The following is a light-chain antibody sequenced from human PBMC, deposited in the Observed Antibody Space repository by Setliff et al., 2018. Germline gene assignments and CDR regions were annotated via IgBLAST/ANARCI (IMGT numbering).Light chain of an antibody. J-gene: IGLJ1*01. V-gene: IGLV1-47*01. CDR1: SSNIGSNY. CDR3: CSYAGSYTSYV. CDR2: RNN. Sequence: QSVLTQPPSASGTPGQRVTISCSGSSSNIGSNYVYWYQQLPGTAPKLLIYRNNQRPPGVPDRFSGSKSGTSASLAISGLRSEDEADYYCCSYAGSYTSYVFGTGTKVTVL.